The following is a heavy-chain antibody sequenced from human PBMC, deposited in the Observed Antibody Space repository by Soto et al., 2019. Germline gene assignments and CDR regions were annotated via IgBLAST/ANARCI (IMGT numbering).Heavy chain of an antibody. D-gene: IGHD3-10*01. J-gene: IGHJ6*02. CDR3: ARAGVRSMDV. V-gene: IGHV1-8*01. CDR1: GYTFTSYD. CDR2: MNPNSANT. Sequence: QVQLVQSGAEVKKPGASVKVSCKASGYTFTSYDINWVRQATGQGLEWMGWMNPNSANTGYAQKFQGRVTMTSNPSRRTAYLELSTLRSDDTAVYYCARAGVRSMDVWGQGTTVTVSS.